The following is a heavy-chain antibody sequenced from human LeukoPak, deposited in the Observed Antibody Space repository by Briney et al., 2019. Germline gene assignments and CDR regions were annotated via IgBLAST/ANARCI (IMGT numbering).Heavy chain of an antibody. V-gene: IGHV3-11*04. D-gene: IGHD3-10*02. J-gene: IGHJ6*04. CDR2: IRRRGSTI. CDR3: AELGITMIGGV. CDR1: GFTFSDYY. Sequence: GGSLRLFCTASGFTFSDYYMSWIRQATGKGLEGVSYIRRRGSTIYYADSVEGRFTISRDNAKNSLYLQMNSLRAEDTAVYYCAELGITMIGGVWGKGTTVTISS.